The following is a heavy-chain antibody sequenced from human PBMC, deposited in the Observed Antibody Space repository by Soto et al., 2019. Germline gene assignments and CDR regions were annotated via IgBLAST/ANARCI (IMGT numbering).Heavy chain of an antibody. Sequence: EVQLVESGGGLVQPGGSLRLSCAASGFTFSDHHMDWVRQAPGKGLEWVGRSLKKVNSDTTEHAASVKGRFTIARDDSNNLLYLQMSSLKTEDTAVYYCVRDSMRGGGLDSWGQGILVTVSS. CDR3: VRDSMRGGGLDS. D-gene: IGHD3-16*01. CDR1: GFTFSDHH. CDR2: SLKKVNSDTT. J-gene: IGHJ4*02. V-gene: IGHV3-72*01.